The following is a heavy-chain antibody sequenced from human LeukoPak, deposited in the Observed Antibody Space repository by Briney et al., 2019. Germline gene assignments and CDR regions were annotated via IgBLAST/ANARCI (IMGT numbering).Heavy chain of an antibody. V-gene: IGHV4-31*03. D-gene: IGHD2-15*01. CDR2: IYYSGST. CDR3: ARERGCSGGSCYRRDAFDI. Sequence: SQTLSLTCTVSGGSISSGGYYWSWIRQHPGKGLEWIGYIYYSGSTYYNPSLKSRVTISVDTSKNQFSLKLSSVTAADTAVYYCARERGCSGGSCYRRDAFDIWGQGTMVTVSS. J-gene: IGHJ3*02. CDR1: GGSISSGGYY.